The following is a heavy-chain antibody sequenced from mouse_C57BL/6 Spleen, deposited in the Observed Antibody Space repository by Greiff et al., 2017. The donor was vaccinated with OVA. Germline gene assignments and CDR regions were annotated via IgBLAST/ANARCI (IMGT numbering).Heavy chain of an antibody. CDR1: GYTFTSYW. CDR3: ARLASPFDY. V-gene: IGHV1-61*01. Sequence: QVQLQQPGAELVRPGSSVKLSCKASGYTFTSYWMDWVKQRPGQGLEWIGNIYPSDSETHYNQKFKDKATLTVDKSSSTAYMQLSSLPSEDSAVYYCARLASPFDYWGQGTTLTVSS. CDR2: IYPSDSET. J-gene: IGHJ2*01.